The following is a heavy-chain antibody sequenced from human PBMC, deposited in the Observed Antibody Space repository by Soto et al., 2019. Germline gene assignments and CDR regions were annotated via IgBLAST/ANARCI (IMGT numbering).Heavy chain of an antibody. CDR3: ATDDYGIFPY. CDR2: IDPRSGGT. Sequence: ASVKVSCKVSGYPFTTYYIHWVRQAPGQGLEWMGWIDPRSGGTVYEQKFQGRVAMTRDTSISTVYMDLSGLTSDDTALYYCATDDYGIFPYWGQGSLVTVSS. V-gene: IGHV1-2*02. CDR1: GYPFTTYY. J-gene: IGHJ4*02. D-gene: IGHD3-10*01.